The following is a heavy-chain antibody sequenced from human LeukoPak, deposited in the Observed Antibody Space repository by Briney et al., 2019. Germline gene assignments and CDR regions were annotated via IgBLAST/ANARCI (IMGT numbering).Heavy chain of an antibody. CDR1: GITLSELW. J-gene: IGHJ4*02. V-gene: IGHV3-7*04. Sequence: GGSLRLSCAGYGITLSELWMNWVRQVPGKGLEWVANIKQDGSEKKYVDSVKGRFTISRDDAKNSVYLQMNSLRVDDTAVYYCVGGYGWLPDYWGQGALVTVSS. CDR2: IKQDGSEK. D-gene: IGHD6-19*01. CDR3: VGGYGWLPDY.